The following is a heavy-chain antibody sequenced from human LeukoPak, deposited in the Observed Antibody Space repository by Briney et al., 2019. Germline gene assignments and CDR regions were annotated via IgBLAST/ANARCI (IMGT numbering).Heavy chain of an antibody. J-gene: IGHJ6*02. CDR2: IIPIFGTA. V-gene: IGHV1-69*13. Sequence: GASVKASCKASGGTFSSYAISWVRQAPGQGLEWMGGIIPIFGTANYAQKFQGRVTITADESTSTAYMELSSLRSEDTAVYYCARVLERRLDYYYGMDVWGQGTTVTVSS. D-gene: IGHD1-1*01. CDR1: GGTFSSYA. CDR3: ARVLERRLDYYYGMDV.